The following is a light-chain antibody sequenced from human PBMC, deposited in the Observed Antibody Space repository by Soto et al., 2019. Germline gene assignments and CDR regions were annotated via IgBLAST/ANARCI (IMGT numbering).Light chain of an antibody. CDR2: AVN. CDR1: SSDVGGYNY. V-gene: IGLV2-14*01. CDR3: SSYTSGSYV. Sequence: QSVRTQPASVSGAPGQASTISCTGTSSDVGGYNYVSWYQQHPGKAPKLMIYAVNNRPSGVSDRFSGSKSGNTASLTISGLQAEDEADYYYSSYTSGSYVFGTGTKVTVL. J-gene: IGLJ1*01.